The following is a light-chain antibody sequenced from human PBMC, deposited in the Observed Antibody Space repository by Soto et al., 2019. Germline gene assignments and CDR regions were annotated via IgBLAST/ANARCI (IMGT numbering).Light chain of an antibody. CDR1: QGISSW. CDR2: AAS. CDR3: QQADSFSLT. V-gene: IGKV1-12*01. J-gene: IGKJ4*01. Sequence: DIQMTQSPSSVSASVGDRVTITCRASQGISSWLAWYQQKPGKAPKLLIYAASCLESGLPSRFSGSGSGTDFTLTINSLQTADFSTYYCQQADSFSLTFGGGTNVEIK.